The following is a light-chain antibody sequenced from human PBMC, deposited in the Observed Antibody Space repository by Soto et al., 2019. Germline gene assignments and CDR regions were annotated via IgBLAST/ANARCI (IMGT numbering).Light chain of an antibody. CDR1: TSNIGTFY. J-gene: IGLJ1*01. V-gene: IGLV1-47*02. Sequence: QSALTQPPSASSTPGQTVTISCSGSTSNIGTFYVYWYQHLPGTAPKLLIYIGDQRASGVSDRLSGSKSDTSASLAISGLRSDDEAGYYCAAWDDNLNAYVFGSGTKLTVL. CDR2: IGD. CDR3: AAWDDNLNAYV.